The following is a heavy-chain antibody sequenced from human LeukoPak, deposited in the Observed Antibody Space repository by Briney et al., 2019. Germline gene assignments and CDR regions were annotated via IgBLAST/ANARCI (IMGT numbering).Heavy chain of an antibody. V-gene: IGHV3-53*01. J-gene: IGHJ4*02. Sequence: QPGGSLRLSCAASGSTVTSNYMTWVRQAPGKGLEWVSVISSGGNTYYADSVKGRFTISRDNSKNTVYLQMNGLRAEDTAVYYCAREVRGYYFDYWGQGTLVTASS. CDR1: GSTVTSNY. CDR2: ISSGGNT. CDR3: AREVRGYYFDY. D-gene: IGHD5-12*01.